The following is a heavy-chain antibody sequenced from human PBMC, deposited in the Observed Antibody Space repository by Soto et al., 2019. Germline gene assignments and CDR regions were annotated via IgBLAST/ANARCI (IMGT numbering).Heavy chain of an antibody. V-gene: IGHV3-33*01. CDR1: GFTFSSYG. CDR3: ARVGRGSWEPGGY. D-gene: IGHD2-15*01. J-gene: IGHJ4*02. CDR2: IWYDGSNK. Sequence: GGSLRLSCAASGFTFSSYGMHWVRQAPGKGLEWVAVIWYDGSNKYYADSVKGRFTISRDNSKNTLYLQMNSLRAEDTAVYYCARVGRGSWEPGGYWGQGTLVTAPQ.